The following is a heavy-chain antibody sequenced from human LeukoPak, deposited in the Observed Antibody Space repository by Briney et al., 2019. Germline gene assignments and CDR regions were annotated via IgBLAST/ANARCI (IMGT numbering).Heavy chain of an antibody. D-gene: IGHD3-16*01. CDR2: ISGSGGST. J-gene: IGHJ5*02. Sequence: GGSLRLSCAASGFTFSSYAISWVRQAPGKGQEWVSAISGSGGSTYYADSVKGRFTISRDNSKNTLYLQMNSLRAEDTAVYYCAKDRDMITFGGAWGQGTLVTVSS. V-gene: IGHV3-23*01. CDR3: AKDRDMITFGGA. CDR1: GFTFSSYA.